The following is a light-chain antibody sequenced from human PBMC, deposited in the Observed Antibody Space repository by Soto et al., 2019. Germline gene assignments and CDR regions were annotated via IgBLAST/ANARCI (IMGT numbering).Light chain of an antibody. CDR2: DVT. Sequence: QSALTQPASVPGSPGQSITISCTGTSSDVGGYNYVSWYQHHPGKAPKPMIYDVTNRPSGVSNRFSGSKSGNTASLTISGVQSEDEASYYCSSYTTTSTVVFGGGTKLTVL. J-gene: IGLJ2*01. V-gene: IGLV2-14*03. CDR3: SSYTTTSTVV. CDR1: SSDVGGYNY.